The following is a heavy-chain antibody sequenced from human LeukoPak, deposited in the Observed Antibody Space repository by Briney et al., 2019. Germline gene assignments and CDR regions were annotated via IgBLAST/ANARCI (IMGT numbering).Heavy chain of an antibody. J-gene: IGHJ6*03. CDR3: ARHAVVVVPAATTPSKGDYYYYYMDV. CDR2: IYHSGST. V-gene: IGHV4-38-2*02. CDR1: GYSISSGYY. Sequence: SETLSLTCTVSGYSISSGYYWGWIRQPPGKGLEWIGSIYHSGSTYYNPSLKSRVTISVDTSKNQFSLKLSSVTAADTAVYYCARHAVVVVPAATTPSKGDYYYYYMDVWGKGTTVTISS. D-gene: IGHD2-2*01.